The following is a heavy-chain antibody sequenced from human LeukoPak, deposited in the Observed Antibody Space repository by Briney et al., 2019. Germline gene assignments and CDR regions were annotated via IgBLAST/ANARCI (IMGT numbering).Heavy chain of an antibody. CDR2: IYSDGST. D-gene: IGHD3-22*01. Sequence: GGSLRLSCFASGFTVSSNYMRWVRHAPEEGVARVSFIYSDGSTYYTDSVKGRFTISRDKSKNTLYVQMNSVRAEDTAVYYCERDVRGYYPFNRGQGTLVTVSS. V-gene: IGHV3-66*01. CDR1: GFTVSSNY. J-gene: IGHJ4*02. CDR3: ERDVRGYYPFN.